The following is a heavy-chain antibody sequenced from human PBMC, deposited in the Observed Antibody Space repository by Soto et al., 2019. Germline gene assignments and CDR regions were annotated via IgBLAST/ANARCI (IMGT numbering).Heavy chain of an antibody. CDR2: ISGSGGST. D-gene: IGHD6-13*01. V-gene: IGHV3-23*01. CDR3: AKNSWYSPPYYFDY. CDR1: GFTFSSYA. J-gene: IGHJ4*02. Sequence: GGSLRLSCAASGFTFSSYAMSWVRQAPGKGLEWVSAISGSGGSTYYADSVKGRFTISRDNSKNALYLQMNSLRAEATAVYYCAKNSWYSPPYYFDYWGQGTLVTVSS.